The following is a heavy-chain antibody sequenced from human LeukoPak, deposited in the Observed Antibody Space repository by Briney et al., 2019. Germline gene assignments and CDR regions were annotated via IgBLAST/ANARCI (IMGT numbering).Heavy chain of an antibody. CDR1: GGSISSYY. CDR3: ARGIVDYYYGMDV. J-gene: IGHJ6*04. D-gene: IGHD2-15*01. CDR2: IYYSGST. V-gene: IGHV4-59*01. Sequence: SETLSLTRTVSGGSISSYYWSWIRQPPGKGLEWIGYIYYSGSTNYNPSLKSRVTISVDTSKNQFSLKLSSVTAADTAVYYCARGIVDYYYGMDVWGKGTTVTVSS.